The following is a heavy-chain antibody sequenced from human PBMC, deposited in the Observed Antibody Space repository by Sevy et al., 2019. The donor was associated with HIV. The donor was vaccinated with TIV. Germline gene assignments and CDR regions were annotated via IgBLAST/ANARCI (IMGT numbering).Heavy chain of an antibody. CDR1: GFRFSSYG. CDR3: AKDGGVNWDQYYFDS. CDR2: ISGTGATT. Sequence: GGSLRLSCTASGFRFSSYGMTWVRQAPGKGLEWVSSISGTGATTYYTDSVKGRFTISRDNSKNTLFLQMNTLRAEDTAVYYRAKDGGVNWDQYYFDSWGQGTLVTVSS. J-gene: IGHJ4*02. D-gene: IGHD2-15*01. V-gene: IGHV3-23*01.